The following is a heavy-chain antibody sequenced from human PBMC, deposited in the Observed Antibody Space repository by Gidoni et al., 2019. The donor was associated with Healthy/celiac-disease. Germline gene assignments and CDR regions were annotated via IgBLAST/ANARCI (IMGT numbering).Heavy chain of an antibody. J-gene: IGHJ4*02. D-gene: IGHD6-13*01. Sequence: VQLQQWGAGLLKPSETLSPTCALYGGSFSGYYWSWIRQPPGKGLEWIGEINHSGSTNYNPSLKSRVTISVDTSKNQFSLKLSSVTAADTAVYYCARGRGIAAAGHDYWGQGTLVTVSS. CDR1: GGSFSGYY. CDR3: ARGRGIAAAGHDY. V-gene: IGHV4-34*01. CDR2: INHSGST.